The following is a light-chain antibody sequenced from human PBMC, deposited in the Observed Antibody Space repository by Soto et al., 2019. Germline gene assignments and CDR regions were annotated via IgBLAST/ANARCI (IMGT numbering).Light chain of an antibody. CDR1: FSNIGSNY. Sequence: QSVLTQPPSASGAPGQRVTISCSGSFSNIGSNYVYWYQQLPGTAPRLLIYRNGQRPSGVPDRFSGSKSGASASLDISGLWSEDEADYYCAAWNASVWVFGGGTKLTVL. CDR3: AAWNASVWV. CDR2: RNG. J-gene: IGLJ3*02. V-gene: IGLV1-47*03.